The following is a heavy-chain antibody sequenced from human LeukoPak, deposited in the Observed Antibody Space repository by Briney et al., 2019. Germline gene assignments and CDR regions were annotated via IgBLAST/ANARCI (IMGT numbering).Heavy chain of an antibody. CDR2: ISSNSDDI. Sequence: GGSLRLSCVGSGFTFDEYAMHWVRQPPGKGLEWVSGISSNSDDIGYADSVKGRFTISRDSAKKSLYLQMNSLRAEDTALYYCAKDRYCTSSSCPIDYWGRGTLVTVSS. J-gene: IGHJ4*02. CDR1: GFTFDEYA. CDR3: AKDRYCTSSSCPIDY. D-gene: IGHD2-15*01. V-gene: IGHV3-9*01.